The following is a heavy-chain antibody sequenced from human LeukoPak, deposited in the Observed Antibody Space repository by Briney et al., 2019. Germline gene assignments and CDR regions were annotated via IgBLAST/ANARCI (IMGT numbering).Heavy chain of an antibody. CDR1: GFTFSSYG. V-gene: IGHV3-30*18. Sequence: PGRSLRLSCAASGFTFSSYGMHWVRQAPGKGLEWVAVISYDGSNKYYADSVKGRFTISRDNSKNTLYLQMNSLRAEDTAVYYCAKDEDYYDSSGYFYPGGLDYWGQGTLVTVSS. J-gene: IGHJ4*02. CDR2: ISYDGSNK. D-gene: IGHD3-22*01. CDR3: AKDEDYYDSSGYFYPGGLDY.